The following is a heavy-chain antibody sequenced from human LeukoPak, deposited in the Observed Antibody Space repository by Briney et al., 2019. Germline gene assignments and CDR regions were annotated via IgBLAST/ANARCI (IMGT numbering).Heavy chain of an antibody. CDR1: GFTFSSYG. Sequence: GGSLRLSCAASGFTFSSYGMHWVRQAPGRGLEWVSYISSSGSTIYYADSVKGRFTISRDNSKNTLYLQMNSLRAEDTAVYYCARDTLVAKRSNFDYWGQGTLVTVSS. J-gene: IGHJ4*02. CDR2: ISSSGSTI. CDR3: ARDTLVAKRSNFDY. V-gene: IGHV3-48*01. D-gene: IGHD5-12*01.